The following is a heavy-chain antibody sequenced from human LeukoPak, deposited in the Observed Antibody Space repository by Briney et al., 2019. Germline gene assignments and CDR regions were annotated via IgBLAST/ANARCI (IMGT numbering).Heavy chain of an antibody. V-gene: IGHV4-59*01. J-gene: IGHJ4*02. CDR2: IYYSGST. D-gene: IGHD1-26*01. CDR3: ARVGAQKGSDY. CDR1: GGSISSYY. Sequence: QSSETLSLTCTVSGGSISSYYWSWIRQPPGKGLEWIGYIYYSGSTNYNPSLKSRVTISVDTSKNQFSLKLSSVTAADTAVYYCARVGAQKGSDYWGQGTLVTVSS.